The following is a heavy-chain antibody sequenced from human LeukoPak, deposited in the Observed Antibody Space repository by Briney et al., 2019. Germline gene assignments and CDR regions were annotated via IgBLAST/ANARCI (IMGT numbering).Heavy chain of an antibody. D-gene: IGHD6-13*01. CDR3: ARRVYSWSPKIRRETVPKYYFDY. CDR2: IYHSGST. V-gene: IGHV4-38-2*02. CDR1: GYSISSGYY. J-gene: IGHJ4*02. Sequence: PSETLSLTCTVSGYSISSGYYWGWIRQPPGKGLEWIGSIYHSGSTFDNPSLKSRVTISVDTSKNQFSLKLSSVTAADTAVYYCARRVYSWSPKIRRETVPKYYFDYWGQGTLVTVSS.